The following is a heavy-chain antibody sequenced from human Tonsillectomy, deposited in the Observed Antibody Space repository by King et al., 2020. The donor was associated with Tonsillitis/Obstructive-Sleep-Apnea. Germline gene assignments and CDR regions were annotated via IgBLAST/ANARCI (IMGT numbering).Heavy chain of an antibody. Sequence: VQLQQWGAGLLKPSETLSLTCAAYGGSFSGYYWSWIRQPPGKGLEWIGEINHSGSTNYNPSLKSRVTISVDTSKNQFSLKLSSVTAADPAVYYCARGTTVTTIRYFDYWGQGTLVTVSS. CDR1: GGSFSGYY. D-gene: IGHD4-11*01. CDR3: ARGTTVTTIRYFDY. J-gene: IGHJ4*02. V-gene: IGHV4-34*01. CDR2: INHSGST.